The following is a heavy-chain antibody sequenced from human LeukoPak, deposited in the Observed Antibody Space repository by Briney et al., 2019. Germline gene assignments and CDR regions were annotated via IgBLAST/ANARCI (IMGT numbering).Heavy chain of an antibody. CDR1: GYTLTELS. D-gene: IGHD2-2*01. CDR2: FDPEDGET. V-gene: IGHV1-24*01. Sequence: GASVKVSCKVSGYTLTELSMHWVRQAPGKGLEWMGGFDPEDGETIYAQKFQGRVTMTEDTSTDTAYMELSSLRSEDTAVYYCATIRPGPYCSSTSCAFDYWGQGTLVTVSS. CDR3: ATIRPGPYCSSTSCAFDY. J-gene: IGHJ4*02.